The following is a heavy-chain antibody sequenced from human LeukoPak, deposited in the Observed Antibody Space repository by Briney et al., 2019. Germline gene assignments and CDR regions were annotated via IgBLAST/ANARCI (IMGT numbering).Heavy chain of an antibody. CDR2: ISCSGSTI. V-gene: IGHV3-48*03. Sequence: GGSLRLSCAASGFTFSSYEMNWVRQAPGKGLEWVSYISCSGSTIYYADFVKGRFTISRDNAKNSPYLQRNSLRAEDTAVYYCARVPLPGYSKGDYWGQGTLVTVSS. CDR1: GFTFSSYE. CDR3: ARVPLPGYSKGDY. J-gene: IGHJ4*02. D-gene: IGHD4-11*01.